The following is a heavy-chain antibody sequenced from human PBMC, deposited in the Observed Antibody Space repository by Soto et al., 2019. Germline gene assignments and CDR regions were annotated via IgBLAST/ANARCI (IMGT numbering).Heavy chain of an antibody. CDR3: ARDRHYDILTGSPPFDY. J-gene: IGHJ4*02. D-gene: IGHD3-9*01. V-gene: IGHV1-18*01. CDR1: GYTFTSYG. Sequence: QVQLVQSGAEVKKPGASVKVSCKASGYTFTSYGIIWVRQAPGQGLEWMGWISAYNGNTNYAQKLQGRVTMTTDTSTSTAYMELRSLRSDDTAVYYCARDRHYDILTGSPPFDYWGQGTLVTVSS. CDR2: ISAYNGNT.